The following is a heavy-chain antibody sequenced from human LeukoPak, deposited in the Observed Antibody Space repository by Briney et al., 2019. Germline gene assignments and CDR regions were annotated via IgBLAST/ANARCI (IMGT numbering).Heavy chain of an antibody. CDR2: ISWNSGSI. J-gene: IGHJ4*02. CDR1: GFTFDDYA. V-gene: IGHV3-9*01. CDR3: AKSWNYVDTFDY. D-gene: IGHD1-7*01. Sequence: PGRSLRLSCAASGFTFDDYAVHWVRQAPGKGLEWVSGISWNSGSIGYADSVKGRFTISRDNAKNSLYLQMNSLRAEDTALYYCAKSWNYVDTFDYWGQGTLVTVSS.